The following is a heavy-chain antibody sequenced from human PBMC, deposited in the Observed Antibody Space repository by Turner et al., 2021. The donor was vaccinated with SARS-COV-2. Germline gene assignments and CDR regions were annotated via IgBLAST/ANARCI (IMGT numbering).Heavy chain of an antibody. D-gene: IGHD3-22*01. CDR2: IKQDGSEK. CDR3: ARDIVVFTHAFDI. CDR1: GFTFSIYW. J-gene: IGHJ3*02. V-gene: IGHV3-7*01. Sequence: EVQLVESWGALVQPGGSLRLSCPASGFTFSIYWISWVRQAPGKGLEWVDNIKQDGSEKYYVDSVKGRVTISRDNAKNSLYLQMNSLRAEDTAVYYCARDIVVFTHAFDIWGQGTMVTVSS.